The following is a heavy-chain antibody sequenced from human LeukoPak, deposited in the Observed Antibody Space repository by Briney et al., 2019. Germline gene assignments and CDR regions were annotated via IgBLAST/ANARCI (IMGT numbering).Heavy chain of an antibody. D-gene: IGHD4/OR15-4a*01. J-gene: IGHJ4*02. CDR2: ISGSGGST. CDR3: AKDSGTAMVLYYFDY. V-gene: IGHV3-23*01. CDR1: GFTFSSYA. Sequence: GGSLRLPCAASGFTFSSYAMSWVRQAPGKGLEWVSAISGSGGSTYYADSVKGRFTISRDNSKNTLYLQMNSLRAEDTAVYYCAKDSGTAMVLYYFDYWGQGTLVTVSS.